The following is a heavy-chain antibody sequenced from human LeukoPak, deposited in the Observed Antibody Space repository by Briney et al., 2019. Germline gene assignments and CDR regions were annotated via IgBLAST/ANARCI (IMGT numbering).Heavy chain of an antibody. CDR2: FDPEDGET. V-gene: IGHV1-24*01. Sequence: ASVKVSCKVSGYTLTELSMHWVRQAPGKGLEWMGSFDPEDGETIYAQKFQGRVTMTEDTSTDTAYVELSSLRSEDTAVYYCATHPLIMITFGGVIPFDYWGQGTLVTVSS. CDR1: GYTLTELS. CDR3: ATHPLIMITFGGVIPFDY. J-gene: IGHJ4*02. D-gene: IGHD3-16*02.